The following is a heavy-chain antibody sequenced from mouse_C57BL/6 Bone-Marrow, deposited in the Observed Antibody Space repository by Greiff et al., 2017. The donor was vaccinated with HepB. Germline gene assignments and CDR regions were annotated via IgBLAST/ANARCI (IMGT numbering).Heavy chain of an antibody. CDR3: ARHDGYYGYFDV. CDR1: GFTFSDYY. J-gene: IGHJ1*03. V-gene: IGHV5-12*01. Sequence: EVQRVESGGGLVQPGGSLKLSCAASGFTFSDYYMYWVRQTPEKRLEWVAYISNGGGSTYYPDTVKGRFTISRYNAKNTLYLQMSRLKSEDTAMYYCARHDGYYGYFDVWGTGTTVTVSS. CDR2: ISNGGGST. D-gene: IGHD2-3*01.